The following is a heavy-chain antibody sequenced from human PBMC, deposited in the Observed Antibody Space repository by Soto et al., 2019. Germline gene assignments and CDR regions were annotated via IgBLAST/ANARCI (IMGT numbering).Heavy chain of an antibody. Sequence: EVPLVESGGGLVQPGGSLRLSFAASGFTVSSNYMSWVRQAPGKGLEWVSVIYSGGSTYYADSVKGRFTISRDNSKNTLYLQMNSLRAEDTAVYYCAREGGGRRYDYWGQGTLVTVSS. CDR1: GFTVSSNY. J-gene: IGHJ4*02. V-gene: IGHV3-66*01. CDR2: IYSGGST. CDR3: AREGGGRRYDY. D-gene: IGHD1-26*01.